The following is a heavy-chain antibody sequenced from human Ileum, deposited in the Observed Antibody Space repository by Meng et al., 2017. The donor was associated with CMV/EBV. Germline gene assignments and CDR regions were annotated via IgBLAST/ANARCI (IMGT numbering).Heavy chain of an antibody. Sequence: TASGVTFSADGMNWVRQAPGKGLEWVSAISASGGSTYYADSLKGRFTISRDNSKNTLYLQMNNLRAEDTALYYCAKEQGPTKPFDSWGQGTLVTVSS. CDR2: ISASGGST. D-gene: IGHD5-12*01. J-gene: IGHJ4*02. V-gene: IGHV3-23*01. CDR1: GVTFSADG. CDR3: AKEQGPTKPFDS.